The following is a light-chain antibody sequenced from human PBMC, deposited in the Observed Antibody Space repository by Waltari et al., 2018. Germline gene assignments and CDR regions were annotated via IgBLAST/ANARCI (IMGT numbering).Light chain of an antibody. J-gene: IGKJ2*01. CDR3: QQYNTYPYT. CDR1: QSVTTW. CDR2: DAS. V-gene: IGKV1-5*01. Sequence: DIQMTQSPSTLSASVGDRFVLTCRASQSVTTWLAWYQQKPGKAPKLLIYDASNLETGVPSRFSGSGSGTEFTLTISSLQPDDFATYYCQQYNTYPYTFGQGTKLEIK.